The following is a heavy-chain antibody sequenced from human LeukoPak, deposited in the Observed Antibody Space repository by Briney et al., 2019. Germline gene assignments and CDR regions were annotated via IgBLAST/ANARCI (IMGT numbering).Heavy chain of an antibody. CDR3: ARDQVTVTTYYYYYYYMDV. V-gene: IGHV1-46*01. CDR2: INPSGGST. J-gene: IGHJ6*03. D-gene: IGHD4-17*01. Sequence: ASVKVSCKASGYTFTSFDIFWVRQAPGQGLEWMGIINPSGGSTSYAQKFQGRVTMTRDMSTSTVYMELSSLRSEDTAVYYCARDQVTVTTYYYYYYYMDVWGKGTTVTVSS. CDR1: GYTFTSFD.